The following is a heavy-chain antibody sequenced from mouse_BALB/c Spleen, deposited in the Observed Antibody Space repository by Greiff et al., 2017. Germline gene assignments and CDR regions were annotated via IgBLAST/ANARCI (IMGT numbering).Heavy chain of an antibody. CDR3: ARDALVWYAMDY. D-gene: IGHD2-10*02. J-gene: IGHJ4*01. CDR2: ISYDGSN. CDR1: GYSITSGYY. Sequence: EVQLQQSGPGLVKPSQSLSLTCSVTGYSITSGYYWNWIRQFPGNKLEWMGYISYDGSNNYNPSLKNRISITRDTSKNQFFLKLNSVTTEDTATYYCARDALVWYAMDYWGQGTSVTVSS. V-gene: IGHV3-6*02.